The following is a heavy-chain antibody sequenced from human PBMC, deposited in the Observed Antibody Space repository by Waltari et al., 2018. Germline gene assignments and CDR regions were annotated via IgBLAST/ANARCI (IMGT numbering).Heavy chain of an antibody. V-gene: IGHV1-69-2*01. CDR2: VEPEDGET. CDR1: GYTFTDYY. J-gene: IGHJ3*02. D-gene: IGHD3-22*01. CDR3: ATEPYYYDSSGYSRADAFDI. Sequence: EVQLVQSGAEVKKPGATVKISCKVSGYTFTDYYMHWVQQAPGKGLAWMVLVEPEDGETIYAEKFQGRVTITADTATDTAYMERSSLRAEDTAVYYCATEPYYYDSSGYSRADAFDIWGQGTMVTVSS.